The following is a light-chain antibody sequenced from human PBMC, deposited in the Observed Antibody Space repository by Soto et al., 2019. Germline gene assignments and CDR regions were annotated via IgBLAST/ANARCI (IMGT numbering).Light chain of an antibody. Sequence: EIVLTQSPGTLSLSPGERATLSCRASQSVSSSYLAWYQQKPGQTPRLLIYGASSRATGIPDRFSGSGSGTDFTLTINRLEPEDFAVYYCQQYGGSPRTFGQGTKLAIK. CDR3: QQYGGSPRT. CDR1: QSVSSSY. CDR2: GAS. V-gene: IGKV3-20*01. J-gene: IGKJ1*01.